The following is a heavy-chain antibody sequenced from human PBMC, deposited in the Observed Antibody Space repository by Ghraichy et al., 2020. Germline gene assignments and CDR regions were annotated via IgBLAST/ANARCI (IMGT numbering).Heavy chain of an antibody. D-gene: IGHD3-16*02. J-gene: IGHJ4*02. CDR2: ISGDSVYI. Sequence: GGYLRLSCAASGFTFSSYSINWVRQAPGKGLEWVSSISGDSVYIYYADSVKGRFTISRDNAKNSLYLQMNSLRAEDTAVYYCARDSTFGGIISHFDYWGQGTLVTVSS. V-gene: IGHV3-21*01. CDR1: GFTFSSYS. CDR3: ARDSTFGGIISHFDY.